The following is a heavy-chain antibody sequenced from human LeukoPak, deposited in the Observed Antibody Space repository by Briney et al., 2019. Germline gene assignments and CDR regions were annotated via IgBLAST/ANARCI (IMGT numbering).Heavy chain of an antibody. J-gene: IGHJ3*02. CDR3: ARGALTGEGPDAFDI. CDR2: IYPGDSDT. Sequence: GESLKISCKGSGYSFTSYWIGWVRQMPGKGLEWMGIIYPGDSDTRYSPSFQGQVTISADKSISTAYLQWSSLKASDTAMYYCARGALTGEGPDAFDIWGQGTMVTVSS. CDR1: GYSFTSYW. V-gene: IGHV5-51*01. D-gene: IGHD7-27*01.